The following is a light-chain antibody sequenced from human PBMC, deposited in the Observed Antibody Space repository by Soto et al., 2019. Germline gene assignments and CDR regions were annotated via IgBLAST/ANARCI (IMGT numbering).Light chain of an antibody. CDR2: EVT. CDR1: SSDVGGYNF. CDR3: SSYTRRNNLA. Sequence: QSALTQPASVSGSPGQSITISCTGTSSDVGGYNFVSWYQQHPGKAPKLIIYEVTDRPSGVSNRFSGSKSGSTASLTISGLQAEDEADYYCSSYTRRNNLAFGGGTKVTVL. V-gene: IGLV2-14*01. J-gene: IGLJ2*01.